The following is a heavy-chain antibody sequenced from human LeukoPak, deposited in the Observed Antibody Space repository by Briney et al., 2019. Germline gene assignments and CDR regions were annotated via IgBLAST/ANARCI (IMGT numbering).Heavy chain of an antibody. V-gene: IGHV4-59*01. CDR1: GGSISSYY. J-gene: IGHJ4*02. CDR3: TRDSQYYFDY. CDR2: IYYSGST. Sequence: SETLSLTCTVSGGSISSYYWSWIRQPPGQGLEWIGYIYYSGSTNYNPTLKSRVTISVDTSKNQFSLKLSSVTAADTAVYYCTRDSQYYFDYWGQGTLVTVSS.